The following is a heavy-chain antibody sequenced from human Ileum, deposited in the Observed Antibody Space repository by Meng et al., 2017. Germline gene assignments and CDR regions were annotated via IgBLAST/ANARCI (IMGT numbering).Heavy chain of an antibody. J-gene: IGHJ4*02. CDR2: ITVSGGST. CDR1: GFTFSNYA. CDR3: ARVVDGYIYGGYFDY. Sequence: EVQLLESGGGLVQPGGSLRLSWAASGFTFSNYAMTWVRQAPGKGLECLSSITVSGGSTYYVDSVKGRFTVSRDNSKNTLYVQMNSLRAEDTAVYYCARVVDGYIYGGYFDYWGPGNLVTVSS. V-gene: IGHV3-23*01. D-gene: IGHD5-24*01.